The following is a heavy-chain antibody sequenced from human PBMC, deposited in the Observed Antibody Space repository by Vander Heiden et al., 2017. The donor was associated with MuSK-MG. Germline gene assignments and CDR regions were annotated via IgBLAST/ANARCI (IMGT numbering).Heavy chain of an antibody. CDR1: GFTFSSYA. J-gene: IGHJ4*02. CDR3: ARDHRDDSSGVATDY. CDR2: ISYDGSNK. V-gene: IGHV3-30*04. D-gene: IGHD3-22*01. Sequence: QVQLVESGGGVVQPGRSLRLSCAASGFTFSSYAMHWVRQAPGKGLEWVAVISYDGSNKYYADSVKGRFTISRDNSKNTLYQQMNSLRAEDTAVYYCARDHRDDSSGVATDYWGQGTLVTVSS.